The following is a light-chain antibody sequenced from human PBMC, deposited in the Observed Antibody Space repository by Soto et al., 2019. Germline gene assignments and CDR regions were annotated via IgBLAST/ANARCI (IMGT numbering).Light chain of an antibody. V-gene: IGKV1-12*01. Sequence: DIQMTQSPSSVSASAGDRVTITCRASQDISSWLAWYQQKPGKAPKXLIYAASSLQSGVPSRFSGSGSGTDLTITISSLQPEDCETYDCQQANSFPITFGQGTRLEIK. CDR2: AAS. J-gene: IGKJ5*01. CDR3: QQANSFPIT. CDR1: QDISSW.